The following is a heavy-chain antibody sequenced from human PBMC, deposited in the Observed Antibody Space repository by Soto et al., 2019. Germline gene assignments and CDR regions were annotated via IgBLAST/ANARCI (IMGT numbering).Heavy chain of an antibody. D-gene: IGHD3-22*01. Sequence: ASVKVSCKTSGYTFTNSGITWVRQAPGQGLEWMGWISAKNGNPNYAQNLQGRVTMTIDTSTTTAYMELRSLRSDDTAVYYCAASVNYDSCGYLIYYFDYWGQGTLVTVSS. V-gene: IGHV1-18*01. CDR2: ISAKNGNP. CDR3: AASVNYDSCGYLIYYFDY. CDR1: GYTFTNSG. J-gene: IGHJ4*02.